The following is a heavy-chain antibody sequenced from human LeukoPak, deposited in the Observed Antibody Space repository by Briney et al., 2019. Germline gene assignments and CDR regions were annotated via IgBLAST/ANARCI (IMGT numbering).Heavy chain of an antibody. J-gene: IGHJ4*02. Sequence: GGSLRLSCAASGFTFSSHGMHWVRQGPGKGLEWVATIKRDGTETYYVDSVRGRFTISRDNAENSVYLRMNSLRDEDTAVYYCTRGGRNTSYYWYYWGQGTLVTVSS. CDR2: IKRDGTET. D-gene: IGHD1-26*01. V-gene: IGHV3-7*01. CDR3: TRGGRNTSYYWYY. CDR1: GFTFSSHG.